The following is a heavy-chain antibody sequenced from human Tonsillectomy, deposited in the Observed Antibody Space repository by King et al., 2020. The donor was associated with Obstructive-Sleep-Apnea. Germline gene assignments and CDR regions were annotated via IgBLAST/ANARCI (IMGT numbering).Heavy chain of an antibody. V-gene: IGHV3-64*01. CDR2: ITSNGGST. CDR1: GFTFSSYA. Sequence: VQLVESGGGLVQPGGSLRLSCAASGFTFSSYAMHWVRQAPGKGLEYVSAITSNGGSTYYAYSVKGRFTISRDNSKNTLYLQMGSLRAEDMAVYYCARWGGWYDYWGQGTLVTVSS. CDR3: ARWGGWYDY. J-gene: IGHJ4*02. D-gene: IGHD6-19*01.